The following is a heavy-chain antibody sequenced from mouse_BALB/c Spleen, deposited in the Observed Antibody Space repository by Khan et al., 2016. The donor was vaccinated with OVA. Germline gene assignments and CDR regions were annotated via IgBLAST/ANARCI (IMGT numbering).Heavy chain of an antibody. J-gene: IGHJ3*01. CDR1: GFSLSNYG. CDR3: ARGELPFAY. Sequence: QVQLKQSGPGLVQPSQSLSITCTVSGFSLSNYGIHWVRQSPGKGLEWLGVIWSGGSTDFNAAFISRLSISKDNSRSQVFFKMNSLQTDDSAIYYCARGELPFAYWGQGTLVTVSA. CDR2: IWSGGST. V-gene: IGHV2-2*01. D-gene: IGHD2-1*01.